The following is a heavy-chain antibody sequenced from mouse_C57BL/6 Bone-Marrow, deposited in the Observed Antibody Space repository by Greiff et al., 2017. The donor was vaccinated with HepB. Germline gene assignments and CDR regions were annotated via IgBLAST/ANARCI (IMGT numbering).Heavy chain of an antibody. CDR3: ARDQLGLDY. J-gene: IGHJ2*01. V-gene: IGHV7-1*01. CDR2: SRNKANDYTT. CDR1: GFTFSDFY. Sequence: EVKLMESGGGLVQSGRSLRLSCATSGFTFSDFYMEWVRQAPGKGLEWIAASRNKANDYTTEYSASVKGRFIVSRDTSQSILYLQMNALRAEDTAIYYCARDQLGLDYWGQGTTLTVSS. D-gene: IGHD4-1*02.